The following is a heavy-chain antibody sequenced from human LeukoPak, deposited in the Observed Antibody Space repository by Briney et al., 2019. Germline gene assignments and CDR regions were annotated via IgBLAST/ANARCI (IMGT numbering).Heavy chain of an antibody. CDR1: GFTFSSYA. J-gene: IGHJ4*02. CDR3: AKGREQELSGDY. D-gene: IGHD3-10*01. V-gene: IGHV3-23*01. Sequence: PGGSLRLSCAASGFTFSSYAMSWVRQAPGKGLEWVSAISGSGGSTYYADSVKGRFTISRDNSKNTLYLQMDSLRAEDTAVYYCAKGREQELSGDYWGQGTLVTVSS. CDR2: ISGSGGST.